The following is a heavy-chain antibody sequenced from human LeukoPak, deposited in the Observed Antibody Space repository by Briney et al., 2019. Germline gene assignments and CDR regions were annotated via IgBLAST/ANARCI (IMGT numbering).Heavy chain of an antibody. V-gene: IGHV1-2*02. CDR1: GYTFTGYY. Sequence: ASVKVSCKASGYTFTGYYMHWVRQAPGQGLEWMGWINPNSGSTNYAQKFQGRVTMTRDTSISIAYMELSRLRSDDTAVYYCARDGGNLWFGELFWGQGTLVTVTS. D-gene: IGHD3-10*01. CDR3: ARDGGNLWFGELF. CDR2: INPNSGST. J-gene: IGHJ4*02.